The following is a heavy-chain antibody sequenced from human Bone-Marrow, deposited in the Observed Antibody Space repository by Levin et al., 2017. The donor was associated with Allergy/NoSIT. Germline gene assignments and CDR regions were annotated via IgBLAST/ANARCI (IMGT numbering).Heavy chain of an antibody. CDR2: IKQDGSEK. CDR1: GFTFSNYW. Sequence: GGSLRLSCAASGFTFSNYWMSWLRQAPGKGLEWVANIKQDGSEKYYVDSVKGRFTISRDNAKNSLSLQMNSLRAEDTAVYYCARAWHESSNWFDYWGQGTLVTVSS. CDR3: ARAWHESSNWFDY. J-gene: IGHJ4*02. D-gene: IGHD6-13*01. V-gene: IGHV3-7*01.